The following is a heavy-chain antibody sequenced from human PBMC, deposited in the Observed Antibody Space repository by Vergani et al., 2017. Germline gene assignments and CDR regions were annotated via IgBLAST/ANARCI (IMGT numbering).Heavy chain of an antibody. Sequence: QVQLVQSGAEVKKPGASVKVSCKASGYTFTGYYMHWVRQAPGQGLEWMGWINPNSGGTNYAQKFQGRVTMTRDASISTAYMELSRLRADDTAVYYCARGYYGSGSYSLNFDYWGQGTLVTVSS. D-gene: IGHD3-10*01. J-gene: IGHJ4*02. CDR3: ARGYYGSGSYSLNFDY. CDR2: INPNSGGT. CDR1: GYTFTGYY. V-gene: IGHV1-2*02.